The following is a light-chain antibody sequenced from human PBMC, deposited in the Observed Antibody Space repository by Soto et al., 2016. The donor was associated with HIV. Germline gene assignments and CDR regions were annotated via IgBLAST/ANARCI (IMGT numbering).Light chain of an antibody. CDR2: DAS. CDR1: QDISNY. CDR3: QQYYNVPLT. J-gene: IGKJ4*01. V-gene: IGKV1-33*01. Sequence: DIQMTQSPSSLSAPVGDRVTITCQASQDISNYLSWYHQKPGKAPKLLIYDASNLETGVPSRFSGSGSGTDFTFTISSLQPEDIATYYCQQYYNVPLTFGGGTKMEIK.